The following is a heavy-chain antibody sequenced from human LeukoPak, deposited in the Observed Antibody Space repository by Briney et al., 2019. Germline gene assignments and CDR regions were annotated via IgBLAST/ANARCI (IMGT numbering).Heavy chain of an antibody. CDR3: ARVRRGTMVRGVSGWFDP. CDR2: IYYSGST. V-gene: IGHV4-30-4*01. D-gene: IGHD3-10*01. J-gene: IGHJ5*02. CDR1: GGSISSGDYY. Sequence: SETLSLTCIVSGGSISSGDYYWSWIRQPPGKGLEWIGNIYYSGSTFYNPSLKSRITISVDTSKQRFSLKLSSVTAGDTAVYYCARVRRGTMVRGVSGWFDPWGQGTLVTVSS.